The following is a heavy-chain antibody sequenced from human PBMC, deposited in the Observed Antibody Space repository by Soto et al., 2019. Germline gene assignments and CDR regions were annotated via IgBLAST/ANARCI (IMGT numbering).Heavy chain of an antibody. CDR2: IKQDGSEK. V-gene: IGHV3-7*01. CDR3: AKEFSEGHRIRFLEWIPAPVWFDP. J-gene: IGHJ5*02. D-gene: IGHD3-3*01. CDR1: GFIFSSYW. Sequence: GGSLRLSCAASGFIFSSYWMSWVRQAPGKGLEWVANIKQDGSEKYYVDSVKGRFTISRDNAKNSPYLQMNSLRAEDTAVYYCAKEFSEGHRIRFLEWIPAPVWFDPWGQGTLVTVS.